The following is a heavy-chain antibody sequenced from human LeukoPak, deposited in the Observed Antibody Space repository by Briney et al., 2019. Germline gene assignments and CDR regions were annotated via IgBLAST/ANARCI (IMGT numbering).Heavy chain of an antibody. CDR1: GFTFGDYA. Sequence: GGSLRLSCTASGFTFGDYAMSWVRQAPGKGLEWVGFIRSKAYGGTTEYAASVKGRFTISRDDSKSIAYLQMNSLKTEDTAVYYCTRFRTTVYYYYYMDVWGKGTTVTVSS. CDR2: IRSKAYGGTT. J-gene: IGHJ6*03. V-gene: IGHV3-49*04. D-gene: IGHD4-11*01. CDR3: TRFRTTVYYYYYMDV.